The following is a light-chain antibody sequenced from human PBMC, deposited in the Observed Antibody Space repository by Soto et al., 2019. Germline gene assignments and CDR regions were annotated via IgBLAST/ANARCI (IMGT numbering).Light chain of an antibody. CDR2: GAS. V-gene: IGKV3-20*01. J-gene: IGKJ2*01. Sequence: EIVLTQSPGTLSLSPGERATLSCRASQSVSSSYLAWYQQKPGQAPRLLIYGASSRATGIPDRFSGSGSGTVFTLTISRLQPEDFAEYYCQQYGSSYTFGQGTKLEIK. CDR3: QQYGSSYT. CDR1: QSVSSSY.